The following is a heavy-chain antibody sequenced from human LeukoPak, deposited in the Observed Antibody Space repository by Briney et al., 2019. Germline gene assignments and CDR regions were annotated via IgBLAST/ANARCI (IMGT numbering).Heavy chain of an antibody. CDR2: IRYDGSNK. V-gene: IGHV3-30*02. J-gene: IGHJ4*02. CDR3: ARVPGATVEFDY. CDR1: GFTFSSYG. D-gene: IGHD1-26*01. Sequence: PGGSLRLSCAASGFTFSSYGMHWVRQAPGKGLEWVAFIRYDGSNKYYADSVKGRFTISRDNSKNTLYLQMNSLRAEDTAVYYCARVPGATVEFDYWGQGTLVTVSS.